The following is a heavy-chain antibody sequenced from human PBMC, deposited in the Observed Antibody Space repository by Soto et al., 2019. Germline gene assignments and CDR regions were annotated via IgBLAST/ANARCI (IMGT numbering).Heavy chain of an antibody. V-gene: IGHV4-39*01. D-gene: IGHD3-22*01. CDR2: VYSSGST. Sequence: PSETLSLTCSVSGGPVTLTSYYWGWIRQPPGKWLEWIGNVYSSGSTNYNPSLKSRVTISVDTSKNQFSLSLKSVTAADTAVYYCASDYSGYSADPEYYGVEVWGQGTTVTVSS. J-gene: IGHJ6*02. CDR3: ASDYSGYSADPEYYGVEV. CDR1: GGPVTLTSYY.